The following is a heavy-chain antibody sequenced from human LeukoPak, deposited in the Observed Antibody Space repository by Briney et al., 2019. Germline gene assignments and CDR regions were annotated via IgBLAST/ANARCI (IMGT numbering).Heavy chain of an antibody. CDR2: IYTSGST. D-gene: IGHD6-6*01. J-gene: IGHJ6*03. CDR3: ARDFSSSSTVYYYYYMDV. V-gene: IGHV4-4*07. Sequence: SETLSLTCTVSGGSISSYYWSWIRQPAGKGLEWIGRIYTSGSTNYNPSLKSRVTMSVDTSKNQFSLKLSSVTAADTAIYYCARDFSSSSTVYYYYYMDVWGKGTTVTISS. CDR1: GGSISSYY.